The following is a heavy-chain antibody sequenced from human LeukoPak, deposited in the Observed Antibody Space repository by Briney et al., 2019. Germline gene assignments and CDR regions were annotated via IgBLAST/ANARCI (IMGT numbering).Heavy chain of an antibody. CDR3: AKAGVYGSGSYNLDY. CDR1: GFTFSSYG. J-gene: IGHJ4*02. CDR2: ISGSGGST. D-gene: IGHD3-10*01. V-gene: IGHV3-23*01. Sequence: GGSLRLSCAASGFTFSSYGTSWVRQAPGKGLEWASAISGSGGSTYYADSAKGRFTISRDNSKNTLYLQMNSLRAEDTAVYYCAKAGVYGSGSYNLDYWGQGTLVTVSS.